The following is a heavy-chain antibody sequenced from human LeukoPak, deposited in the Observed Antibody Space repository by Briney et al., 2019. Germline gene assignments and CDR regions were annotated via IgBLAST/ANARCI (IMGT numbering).Heavy chain of an antibody. V-gene: IGHV1-8*01. CDR1: GYTFTSYD. D-gene: IGHD1-1*01. Sequence: GASVKVSCKASGYTFTSYDINWVRQATGQGLEWMGWMNPNSGDTGYAQKFQGRVTMTRNTSISTAYMELSSLRSEDTAVYYCAREGDWNDAFDIWGQGTMVTVSS. CDR3: AREGDWNDAFDI. J-gene: IGHJ3*02. CDR2: MNPNSGDT.